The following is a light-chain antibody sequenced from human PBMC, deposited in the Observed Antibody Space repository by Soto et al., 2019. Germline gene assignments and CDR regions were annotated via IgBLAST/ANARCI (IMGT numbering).Light chain of an antibody. CDR1: QSVNSY. CDR2: DAS. J-gene: IGKJ4*01. Sequence: EIVLTQSPAILSLSPGERATLSCRASQSVNSYLAWYQQRPGQAPRLLIYDASNRATGIPARFSGSGSGTDVALTISSLETEDFAVYYCQQPSNWPLTFGGGTKVEIK. V-gene: IGKV3-11*01. CDR3: QQPSNWPLT.